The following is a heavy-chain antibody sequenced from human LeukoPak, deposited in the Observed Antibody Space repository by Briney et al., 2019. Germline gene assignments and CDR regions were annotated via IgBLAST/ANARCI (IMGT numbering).Heavy chain of an antibody. V-gene: IGHV4-59*08. D-gene: IGHD2-15*01. CDR2: IYYTGST. CDR1: GGSISSAYY. J-gene: IGHJ4*02. CDR3: ARREGYAYSYSIDY. Sequence: PSETLSLTCTVSGGSISSAYYWSLIRQPPGKGLEWIGCIYYTGSTSYNPSLKSRVTISLDTSKNQFSLKLSSVTAADTAVYYCARREGYAYSYSIDYWGQGTLVTVSS.